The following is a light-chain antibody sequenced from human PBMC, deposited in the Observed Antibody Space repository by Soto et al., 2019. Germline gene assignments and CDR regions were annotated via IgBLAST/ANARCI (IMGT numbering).Light chain of an antibody. CDR2: ENN. CDR3: GTWDSSLSAGV. CDR1: SSNIGNNY. J-gene: IGLJ2*01. V-gene: IGLV1-51*02. Sequence: QSVLTQPPSVSAAPGQTVTISCSGSSSNIGNNYVSWYQQLPGTAPKLLIYENNKRPSGIPDRFSGSKSGTSATLGITGLQTGDEADYYCGTWDSSLSAGVFGGGTKLT.